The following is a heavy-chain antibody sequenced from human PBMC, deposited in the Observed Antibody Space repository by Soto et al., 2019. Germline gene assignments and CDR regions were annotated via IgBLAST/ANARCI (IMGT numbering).Heavy chain of an antibody. J-gene: IGHJ4*02. CDR2: INPGNGKT. V-gene: IGHV1-3*01. Sequence: QVQLVQSGAEVKKPGASVRVSCKASGYTFTSYGMNCVRQAPERRREWMGWINPGNGKTKYSQKVQGRLIITRDTSASTAYMQLSSLTSEDTAIYYCARVGYFDSSGYLGYWGQGTLVTVSS. CDR1: GYTFTSYG. D-gene: IGHD3-22*01. CDR3: ARVGYFDSSGYLGY.